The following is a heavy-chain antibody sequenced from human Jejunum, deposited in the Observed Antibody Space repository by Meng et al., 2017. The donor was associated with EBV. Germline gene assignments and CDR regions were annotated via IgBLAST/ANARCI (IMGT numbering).Heavy chain of an antibody. D-gene: IGHD4-17*01. Sequence: QVQLVQSGAEVKKNGASVKVSCKASGYTFTEYAMHWLRQAPGQRLEWMGWFSTANDNTKYSQKFQGRVTITRDTSASTGYMELSSLRSEDTAVYYCARRNYGDYGDGFDYWGQGTLVTVDS. J-gene: IGHJ4*02. V-gene: IGHV1-3*04. CDR2: FSTANDNT. CDR3: ARRNYGDYGDGFDY. CDR1: GYTFTEYA.